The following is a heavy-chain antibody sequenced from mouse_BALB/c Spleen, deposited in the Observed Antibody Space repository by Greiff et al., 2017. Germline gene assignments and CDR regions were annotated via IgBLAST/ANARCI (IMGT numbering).Heavy chain of an antibody. D-gene: IGHD1-1*01. V-gene: IGHV2-6-7*01. CDR3: VRDRSYGSSDGFDY. Sequence: VQLVESGPGLVAPSQSLSITCTVSGFSFTGYGVNWVRQPPGKGLEWLGMIWGDGSTDYNSALKSRLSISKDNSKSQVFLTINSLQTDDTARYYSVRDRSYGSSDGFDYWGQGTTLTVSS. CDR2: IWGDGST. J-gene: IGHJ2*01. CDR1: GFSFTGYG.